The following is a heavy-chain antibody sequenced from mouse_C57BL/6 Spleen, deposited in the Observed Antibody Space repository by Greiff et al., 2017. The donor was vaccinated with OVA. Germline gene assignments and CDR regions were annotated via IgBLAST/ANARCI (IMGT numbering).Heavy chain of an antibody. Sequence: VQLQQPGAELVKPGASVKLSCKASGYTFTSYWMQWVKQRPGQGLEWIGEIDPSDSYTNYNQKFKGKATLTVDTSSSTAYMQLSSLTSEDSAVYYCARSAHWGQGTTLTVSS. CDR2: IDPSDSYT. CDR1: GYTFTSYW. J-gene: IGHJ2*01. V-gene: IGHV1-50*01. CDR3: ARSAH. D-gene: IGHD6-1*01.